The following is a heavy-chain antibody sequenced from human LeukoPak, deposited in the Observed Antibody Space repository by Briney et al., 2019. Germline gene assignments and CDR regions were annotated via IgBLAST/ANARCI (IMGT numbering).Heavy chain of an antibody. D-gene: IGHD5-18*01. V-gene: IGHV4-59*01. J-gene: IGHJ4*02. CDR1: GGSISSYY. Sequence: PSETLSLTCTVSGGSISSYYWSWIRQPPGKGLEWIGYIYYSGSTNYNPSLKGRVTISVDTSKNQFSLKLSSVTAADTAVYYCARMGLRIQLWLNPPTYFDYWGQGTLVTVSS. CDR2: IYYSGST. CDR3: ARMGLRIQLWLNPPTYFDY.